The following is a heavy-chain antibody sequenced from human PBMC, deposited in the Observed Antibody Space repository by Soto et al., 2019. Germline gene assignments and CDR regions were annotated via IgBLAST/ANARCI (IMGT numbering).Heavy chain of an antibody. Sequence: SETLSLTCSVSGGSITSYYWSWTRQPPGKGLEWIGYIYYSGSTNYNPSLKSRVTISVDTSKNRLSLKLTSVTAADTDIYYCARQLGYCSSTNCYPYLDSWGQGPLVTVSS. D-gene: IGHD2-2*01. J-gene: IGHJ4*02. V-gene: IGHV4-59*08. CDR2: IYYSGST. CDR3: ARQLGYCSSTNCYPYLDS. CDR1: GGSITSYY.